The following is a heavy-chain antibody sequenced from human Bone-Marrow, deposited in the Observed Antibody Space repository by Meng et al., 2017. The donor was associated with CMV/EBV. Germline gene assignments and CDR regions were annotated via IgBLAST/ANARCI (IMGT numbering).Heavy chain of an antibody. CDR1: GFIVNSNY. V-gene: IGHV3-53*01. CDR3: ARSLLEGYYFDY. J-gene: IGHJ4*02. D-gene: IGHD3-3*01. Sequence: GESLKISCAASGFIVNSNYMNWVRQAPGKGLEWVSVIFSGGNTYYADSVKGRFTISRDNAKNSQYLQMNSMRAEDTAVFYCARSLLEGYYFDYWGQGTLVTVSS. CDR2: IFSGGNT.